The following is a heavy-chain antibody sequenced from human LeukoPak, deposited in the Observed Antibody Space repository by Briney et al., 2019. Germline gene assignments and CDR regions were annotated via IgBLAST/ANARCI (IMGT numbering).Heavy chain of an antibody. Sequence: PSETLSLTCAVYGGSFSGYYWSWIRQPPGKGLEWIGEINHSGSTNYNPSLKSRVTISVDTSKNQFSLKLSSVTAADTAVYYCARVARGGFFDYWGQGTLVTVSS. J-gene: IGHJ4*02. V-gene: IGHV4-34*01. CDR1: GGSFSGYY. D-gene: IGHD3-16*01. CDR3: ARVARGGFFDY. CDR2: INHSGST.